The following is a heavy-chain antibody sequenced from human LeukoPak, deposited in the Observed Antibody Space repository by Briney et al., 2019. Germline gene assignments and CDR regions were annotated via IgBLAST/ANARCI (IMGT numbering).Heavy chain of an antibody. Sequence: PGGSLRLSCAASGFTFSSYSMNWVRQASGKGLEWVASISSSSSYIYYADSVKGRFTISRDNAKKSVYLQMNSLRAEDTAVYYCATNMVRGYEDAVDIWGQGTMVTVSS. CDR3: ATNMVRGYEDAVDI. CDR2: ISSSSSYI. J-gene: IGHJ3*02. V-gene: IGHV3-21*01. CDR1: GFTFSSYS. D-gene: IGHD3-10*01.